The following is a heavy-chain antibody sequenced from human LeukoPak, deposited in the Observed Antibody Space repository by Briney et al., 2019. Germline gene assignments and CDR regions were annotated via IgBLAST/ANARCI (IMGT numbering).Heavy chain of an antibody. J-gene: IGHJ6*03. CDR1: GYSFTNYW. V-gene: IGHV5-51*01. CDR3: ARGPYCSSTSCYSPYYSYYMDV. CDR2: IYPGDSNT. Sequence: GESLKISCKGSGYSFTNYWIGWVRQMPGKGLEWMGIIYPGDSNTRYSPSFQGQVTISADKSITTAYLQWSSLKASDTAIYYCARGPYCSSTSCYSPYYSYYMDVWGKGITVTVS. D-gene: IGHD2-2*01.